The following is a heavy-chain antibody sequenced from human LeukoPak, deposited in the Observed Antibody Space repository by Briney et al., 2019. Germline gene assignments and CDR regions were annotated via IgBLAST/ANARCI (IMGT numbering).Heavy chain of an antibody. CDR3: ARDRGSNDPIDY. V-gene: IGHV3-33*01. D-gene: IGHD2-15*01. CDR2: IWHDGNTK. CDR1: GFTFSSYG. J-gene: IGHJ4*02. Sequence: GGSLRLSCAASGFTFSSYGMHWVRQAPGKGLEWVAVIWHDGNTKYYADSVKGRFTISRDNSKNTLYLQMNSLRAEDTAVFYCARDRGSNDPIDYWGLGTLVTVSS.